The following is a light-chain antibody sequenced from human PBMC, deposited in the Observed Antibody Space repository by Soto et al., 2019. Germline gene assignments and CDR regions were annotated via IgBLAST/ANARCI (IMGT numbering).Light chain of an antibody. CDR1: SSEVCGYNY. V-gene: IGLV2-14*01. Sequence: QSVLNQPASVSGSPGQSITISCTGNSSEVCGYNYVSWYQQHPGKAPKLMIYDVSNRPSGVSNRFSGSKSGNTASLTISGLQAEDEADYYCSSHTSSRTPYVFGTGTKVTVL. J-gene: IGLJ1*01. CDR2: DVS. CDR3: SSHTSSRTPYV.